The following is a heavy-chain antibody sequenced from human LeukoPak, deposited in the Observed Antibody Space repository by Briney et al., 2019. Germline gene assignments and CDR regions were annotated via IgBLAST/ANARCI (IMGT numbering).Heavy chain of an antibody. Sequence: GGSLRLSCAASGFTFSSYAMSWVRQAPGKGLEWVSVISGSGGTTYYADSVKGRFTISRDDSKNMLFLQMNSLRAEDTALYYCAKLTSLYFFDYWGQGTLVTVSP. V-gene: IGHV3-23*01. J-gene: IGHJ4*02. CDR3: AKLTSLYFFDY. CDR2: ISGSGGTT. CDR1: GFTFSSYA.